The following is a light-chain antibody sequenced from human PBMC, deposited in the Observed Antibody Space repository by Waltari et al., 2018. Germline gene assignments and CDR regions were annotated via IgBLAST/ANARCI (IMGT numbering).Light chain of an antibody. Sequence: EIVMTQSPATLSVSPGERATLSCRASQSVRNNLVWYQQKPGQAPRPLIYGASTRVTGIPARFSGSGSVTEITLTISSLQSEDFAVYYCQQYNNWPPWTFGQGTKVEIK. CDR2: GAS. J-gene: IGKJ1*01. CDR1: QSVRNN. CDR3: QQYNNWPPWT. V-gene: IGKV3-15*01.